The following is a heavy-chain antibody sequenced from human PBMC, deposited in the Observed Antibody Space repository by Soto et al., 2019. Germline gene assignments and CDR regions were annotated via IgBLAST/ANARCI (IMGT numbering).Heavy chain of an antibody. D-gene: IGHD3-16*01. Sequence: SETLSLTCAVSGGSISSSNWWSWVRQPPGKRLEWIGEIYHSGSTNYIPSVKSRVTISVDKSKNQFSLKLSSVTAADTDVYYCASTSLGELLDCWVEETLGTVSS. J-gene: IGHJ4*02. CDR3: ASTSLGELLDC. CDR1: GGSISSSNW. V-gene: IGHV4-4*02. CDR2: IYHSGST.